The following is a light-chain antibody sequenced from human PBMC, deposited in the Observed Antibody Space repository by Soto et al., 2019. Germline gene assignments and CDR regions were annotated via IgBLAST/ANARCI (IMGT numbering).Light chain of an antibody. CDR3: SSYSSSNTPSYV. Sequence: QSALTQPASVSGSPGQSLTISSTGTSSDDGGFHYVSWYQQHPGKAPKLIIYEVTNRPSGVSDRFSGSNSDNTASLTISGLQAEDEADYYCSSYSSSNTPSYVFGTGTKVTVL. CDR2: EVT. V-gene: IGLV2-14*01. J-gene: IGLJ1*01. CDR1: SSDDGGFHY.